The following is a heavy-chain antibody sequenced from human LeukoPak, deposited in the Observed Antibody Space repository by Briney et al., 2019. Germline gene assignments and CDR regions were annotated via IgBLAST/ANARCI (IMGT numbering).Heavy chain of an antibody. J-gene: IGHJ4*02. CDR2: ISSSSTI. V-gene: IGHV3-69-1*01. D-gene: IGHD3-10*01. Sequence: GGSLRLSCAVSGFTFSDFYMSWIRQAPGKGLEWVSYISSSSTIYYADSVKGRFTISRDNAKNSLYLQMNSLRVEDTAVYYCAKDRGIISDYWGQGTLVTVSS. CDR3: AKDRGIISDY. CDR1: GFTFSDFY.